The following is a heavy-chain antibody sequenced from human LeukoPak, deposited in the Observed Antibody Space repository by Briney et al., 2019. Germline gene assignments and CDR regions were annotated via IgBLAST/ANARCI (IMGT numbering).Heavy chain of an antibody. D-gene: IGHD2-2*01. J-gene: IGHJ5*02. V-gene: IGHV3-74*01. CDR2: IDNTGRST. CDR1: GFSLSSYW. Sequence: PGGSLRLSCAASGFSLSSYWMHWVRQAPGKGLVWVSRIDNTGRSTSYADSVKGRFTVSRDSAKNTMYLQMNSLRAEDTAVYYCARAMPHDNWFDPWGQGSLVTVSS. CDR3: ARAMPHDNWFDP.